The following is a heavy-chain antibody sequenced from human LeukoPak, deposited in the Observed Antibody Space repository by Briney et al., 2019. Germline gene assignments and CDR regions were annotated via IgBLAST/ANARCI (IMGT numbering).Heavy chain of an antibody. J-gene: IGHJ4*02. Sequence: GRSLRLSCAASGFTFSRYAMHWVRQAPGKGLEWVALISYDANIGSNKYYADSVKGRFTISRDNSKNTLYLQMNSLRAEDTAVYYCARDGGYDFWSGYYQDYWGQGTLVTVSS. CDR2: ISYDANIGSNK. CDR1: GFTFSRYA. V-gene: IGHV3-30-3*01. CDR3: ARDGGYDFWSGYYQDY. D-gene: IGHD3-3*01.